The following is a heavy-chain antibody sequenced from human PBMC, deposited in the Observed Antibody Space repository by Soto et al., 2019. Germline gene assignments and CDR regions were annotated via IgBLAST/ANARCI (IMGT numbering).Heavy chain of an antibody. V-gene: IGHV3-23*01. CDR2: TKGRGGGT. CDR1: GFTFSSYA. D-gene: IGHD3-16*01. CDR3: AMGQGVAPDY. J-gene: IGHJ4*02. Sequence: GGSLRLSCAASGFTFSSYALIWVRQAPGKGLEWVSATKGRGGGTYYADSVKGRFTISSDNSKNTLYLQMNSLRVEDTAVYFCAMGQGVAPDYWGQGTLVTVSS.